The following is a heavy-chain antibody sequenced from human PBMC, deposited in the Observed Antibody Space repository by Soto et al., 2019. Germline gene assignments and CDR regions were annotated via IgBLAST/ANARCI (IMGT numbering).Heavy chain of an antibody. CDR3: VRDSARIVVVPPVDGDNWLDP. V-gene: IGHV3-48*02. J-gene: IGHJ5*02. CDR1: GFSFSDYP. CDR2: IRSTSDDT. Sequence: VQLVESGGGLVQPGGSLRLSCAASGFSFSDYPMNWVRQAPGKGLEWLSNIRSTSDDTYYAESLQGRFTISRDIARNSFYLQMNSLRDEDTAVYYCVRDSARIVVVPPVDGDNWLDPWGQGTLVTVSS. D-gene: IGHD2-2*01.